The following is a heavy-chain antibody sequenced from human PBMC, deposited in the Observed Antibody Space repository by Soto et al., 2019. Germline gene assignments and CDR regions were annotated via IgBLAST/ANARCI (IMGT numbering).Heavy chain of an antibody. D-gene: IGHD2-21*01. CDR3: ARASSFRGDFDI. Sequence: SETLSLTCAVSGGSIRSSSWWTWLRQSPGKGLEWIGEIYHAGSPNYNPSFQSRVTISAXXXXXLXSXRXXXVTAXDTAIYYCARASSFRGDFDIWGQGTAVTVSS. V-gene: IGHV4-4*02. J-gene: IGHJ3*02. CDR1: GGSIRSSSW. CDR2: IYHAGSP.